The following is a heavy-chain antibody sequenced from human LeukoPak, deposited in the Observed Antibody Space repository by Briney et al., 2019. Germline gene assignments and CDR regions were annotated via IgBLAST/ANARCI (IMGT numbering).Heavy chain of an antibody. CDR2: ISGSGGST. V-gene: IGHV3-23*01. Sequence: LTGGSPRLSCAASGFTFSSYAMSRVRQAPGKGLEWVSAISGSGGSTYYADSVKGRFTISRDNSKNTLYLQMNSLRAEDTAVYYCAKVAYYYDSSGYYTGGHFDYWGQGTLVTVSS. D-gene: IGHD3-22*01. J-gene: IGHJ4*02. CDR1: GFTFSSYA. CDR3: AKVAYYYDSSGYYTGGHFDY.